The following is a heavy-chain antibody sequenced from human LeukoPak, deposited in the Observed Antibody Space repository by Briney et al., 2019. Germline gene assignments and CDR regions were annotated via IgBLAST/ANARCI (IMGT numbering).Heavy chain of an antibody. D-gene: IGHD6-13*01. Sequence: QPGGSLRLSCAASGFTFSSYAMHWVRQAPGKGLEWVAVISYDGSNKYYADSVKGRFTISRDNSKNTLYLQMNSLRAEDTAVYYCARDIGGSSSWYVAIYYYYYIDVWGKGTTVTVSS. CDR2: ISYDGSNK. V-gene: IGHV3-30-3*01. CDR1: GFTFSSYA. CDR3: ARDIGGSSSWYVAIYYYYYIDV. J-gene: IGHJ6*03.